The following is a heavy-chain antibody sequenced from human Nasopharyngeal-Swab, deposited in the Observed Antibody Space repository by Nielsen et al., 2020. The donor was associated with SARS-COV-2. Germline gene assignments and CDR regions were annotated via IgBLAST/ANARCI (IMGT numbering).Heavy chain of an antibody. CDR2: INHSGST. D-gene: IGHD6-13*01. J-gene: IGHJ4*02. CDR1: GGSISSSSYY. V-gene: IGHV4-39*07. Sequence: GSLRLSSTVSGGSISSSSYYWGWIRQPPGKGLEWIGEINHSGSTNYNPSLKSRVTISVDTSKNQFSLKLSSVTAADTAVYYCARGYSSSWYGYWGQGTLVTVSS. CDR3: ARGYSSSWYGY.